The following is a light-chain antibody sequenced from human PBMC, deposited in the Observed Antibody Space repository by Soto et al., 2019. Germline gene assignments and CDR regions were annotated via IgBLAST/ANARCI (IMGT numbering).Light chain of an antibody. CDR2: GAS. V-gene: IGKV3-20*01. CDR3: QQYGRSFT. Sequence: EIVLTQSPGTLSLSPGERATLSCRASQSVSATYLAWYQQKPGRAPRLLIYGASSRATGIPDRFSGSGSGIDFTLTISRLETEDFAVYYCQQYGRSFTFGGGTKVEIK. CDR1: QSVSATY. J-gene: IGKJ4*01.